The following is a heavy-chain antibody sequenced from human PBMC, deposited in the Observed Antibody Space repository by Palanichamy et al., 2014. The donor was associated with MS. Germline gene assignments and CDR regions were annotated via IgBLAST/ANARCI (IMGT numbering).Heavy chain of an antibody. CDR2: IYPLNGKT. J-gene: IGHJ5*02. Sequence: QVQLVHSGAEVKKPGLSEGSCKASGYTFTRYSIHWVRQAPGQSLEWMGWIYPLNGKTEYSQKFKGRVTISSDTSASTAYMELSSLGSEDTAVYYCARQGDYGELLDPWGQGSLVIVFS. V-gene: IGHV1-3*01. D-gene: IGHD4-17*01. CDR1: GYTFTRYS. CDR3: ARQGDYGELLDP.